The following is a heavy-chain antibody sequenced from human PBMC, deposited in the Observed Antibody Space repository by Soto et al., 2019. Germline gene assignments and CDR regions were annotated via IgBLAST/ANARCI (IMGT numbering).Heavy chain of an antibody. V-gene: IGHV3-30*03. D-gene: IGHD3-22*01. CDR2: VSYDGSVQ. CDR1: GFSFSNYG. J-gene: IGHJ6*02. Sequence: GGSLRLSCAASGFSFSNYGMHWVRQAPGKGLEWVGVVSYDGSVQFYADSVKGRFTVSRDNSKNTLYLEMNSLRAEDTAVYYCARFYYDSSGYLPSPYYYYYGMDVWGQGTTVTVSS. CDR3: ARFYYDSSGYLPSPYYYYYGMDV.